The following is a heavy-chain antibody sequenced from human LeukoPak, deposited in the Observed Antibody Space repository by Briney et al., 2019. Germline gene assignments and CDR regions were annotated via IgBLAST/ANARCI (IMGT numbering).Heavy chain of an antibody. Sequence: SETLSLTCTVSGGSISSGDYYWSWIRQPPGKGLEWIGNIYYSGNTYNNPSLKSRVSISVDTSKNQLSLKVSSVTAADTAVYYCARHVWYFGSGSFPAWFDPWGQGSLVTVSS. CDR1: GGSISSGDYY. V-gene: IGHV4-30-4*01. CDR3: ARHVWYFGSGSFPAWFDP. D-gene: IGHD3-10*01. CDR2: IYYSGNT. J-gene: IGHJ5*02.